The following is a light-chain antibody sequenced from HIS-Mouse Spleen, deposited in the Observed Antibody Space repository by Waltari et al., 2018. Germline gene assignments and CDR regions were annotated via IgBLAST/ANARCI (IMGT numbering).Light chain of an antibody. Sequence: QSALTQPPSASGSPGQSVTISCTGTSSDVGGYNYVSWYQPHPGKAPNLMIYEVSNRPAGVPDRFSGSKSGNTASLTVSGLQAEDEADYYCSSYAGSNNWVFGGGTKLTVL. J-gene: IGLJ2*01. V-gene: IGLV2-8*01. CDR3: SSYAGSNNWV. CDR1: SSDVGGYNY. CDR2: EVS.